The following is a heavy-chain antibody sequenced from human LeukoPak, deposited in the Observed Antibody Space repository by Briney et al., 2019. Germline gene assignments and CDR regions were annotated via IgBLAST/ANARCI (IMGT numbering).Heavy chain of an antibody. CDR1: GFTFSSYG. Sequence: PGGSLRLSCAASGFTFSSYGMNWVRQAPGKGLEWVSSISSRSSYIYYADSVKGRFTISRDNSKNTLYLQMNSLRAEDTAVYYCAKAPFPPRFGDPNWFDPWGQGTLVTVSS. V-gene: IGHV3-21*04. J-gene: IGHJ5*02. D-gene: IGHD3-10*01. CDR2: ISSRSSYI. CDR3: AKAPFPPRFGDPNWFDP.